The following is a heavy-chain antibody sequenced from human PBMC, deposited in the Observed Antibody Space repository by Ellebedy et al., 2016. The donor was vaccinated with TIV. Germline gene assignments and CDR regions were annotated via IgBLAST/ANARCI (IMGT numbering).Heavy chain of an antibody. CDR2: INPNSGGT. CDR1: GYTFTDYF. J-gene: IGHJ4*02. CDR3: AREYYDILTGYSQGFDY. V-gene: IGHV1-2*02. D-gene: IGHD3-9*01. Sequence: ASVKVSCKASGYTFTDYFMHWVRQAPGQGLEWMGWINPNSGGTNYAQKFQGRVTMTRDTSISTAYMELSRMRSDDTAVYFCAREYYDILTGYSQGFDYWGQGTLVTVSS.